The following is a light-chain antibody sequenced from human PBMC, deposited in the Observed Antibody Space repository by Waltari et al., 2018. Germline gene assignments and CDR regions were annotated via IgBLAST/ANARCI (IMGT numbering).Light chain of an antibody. V-gene: IGKV1-39*01. CDR1: QNINNY. J-gene: IGKJ4*01. CDR2: APS. CDR3: QQSYSTPPLT. Sequence: DIQMTQSPSSRSASVGDRVTITCRASQNINNYLNSDQQKPGKAPRLLVSAPSSLQSGVPSRFSGSGSGTDFTLTISSLQPEDFATYYCQQSYSTPPLTFGGGTKVEI.